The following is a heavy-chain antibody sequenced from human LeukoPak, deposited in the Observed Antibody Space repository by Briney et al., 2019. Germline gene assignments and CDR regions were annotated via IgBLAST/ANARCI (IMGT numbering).Heavy chain of an antibody. J-gene: IGHJ4*02. CDR1: NVSFTDFY. CDR3: ARGRPNLMVGAITISWGYFDH. Sequence: SETLSLTCGVNNVSFTDFYWSWIRQTPGKGLEWIGDINVGGTTTHNPSLKSRVTLSLDASKNQFSLKLNFVTAADTGLYYCARGRPNLMVGAITISWGYFDHWGQGTLVTVSS. CDR2: INVGGTT. D-gene: IGHD5-12*01. V-gene: IGHV4-34*01.